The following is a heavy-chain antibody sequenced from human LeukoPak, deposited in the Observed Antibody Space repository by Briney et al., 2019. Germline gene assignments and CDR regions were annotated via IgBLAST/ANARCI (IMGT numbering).Heavy chain of an antibody. V-gene: IGHV3-21*01. Sequence: GGSLRLSCAASGFTFSSYSMNWVRQAPGKGLEWVSSISSSSSYIYYADSVKGRFTISRDNAKNSLYLQMNSLRAEDTAVYYCAKARAYVLRFLEWYYYFDYWGQGTLVTVSS. J-gene: IGHJ4*02. CDR1: GFTFSSYS. CDR3: AKARAYVLRFLEWYYYFDY. CDR2: ISSSSSYI. D-gene: IGHD3-3*01.